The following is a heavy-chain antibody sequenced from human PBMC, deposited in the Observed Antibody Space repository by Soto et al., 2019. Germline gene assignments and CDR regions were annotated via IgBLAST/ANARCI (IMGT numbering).Heavy chain of an antibody. CDR1: GFSLSNFA. V-gene: IGHV3-23*01. D-gene: IGHD6-19*01. J-gene: IGHJ4*02. Sequence: EVHLLESGGGLVPPGGSLRLSCAASGFSLSNFALSWVRQAPGKGLEWVSVISANGGRATYADSVKGRFTISRDNSKNELYLEMSSLRADDTATYYCAKDRVALAGMGFFESWGQGTLVIVSS. CDR2: ISANGGRA. CDR3: AKDRVALAGMGFFES.